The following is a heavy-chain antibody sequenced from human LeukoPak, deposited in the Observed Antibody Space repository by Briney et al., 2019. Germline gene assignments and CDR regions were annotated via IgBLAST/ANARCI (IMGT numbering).Heavy chain of an antibody. CDR2: IIPIFGTA. Sequence: SVKVSCKASGGTFSSYAISWVRQAPGQGLEWMGGIIPIFGTANYAQKFQGRVTITTDESTSTAYMELSSLRSEDTGVYYCASGTRSSPYYYMDVWGKGTTVTVSS. CDR1: GGTFSSYA. CDR3: ASGTRSSPYYYMDV. V-gene: IGHV1-69*05. J-gene: IGHJ6*03. D-gene: IGHD1-26*01.